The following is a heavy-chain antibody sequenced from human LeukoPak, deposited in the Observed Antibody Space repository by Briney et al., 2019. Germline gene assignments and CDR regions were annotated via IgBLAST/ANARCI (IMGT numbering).Heavy chain of an antibody. CDR2: INPNSGGT. V-gene: IGHV1-2*02. J-gene: IGHJ4*02. CDR3: ARGVQIMITFGGVFYFDY. Sequence: ASVKVSCKASGYTFTGYYMHWVRQAPGQGLEWMGWINPNSGGTNYAQKFQGRVTMTRDTSISTAYMELSRLRSDDTAVYYCARGVQIMITFGGVFYFDYWGQGTLVTVSS. CDR1: GYTFTGYY. D-gene: IGHD3-16*01.